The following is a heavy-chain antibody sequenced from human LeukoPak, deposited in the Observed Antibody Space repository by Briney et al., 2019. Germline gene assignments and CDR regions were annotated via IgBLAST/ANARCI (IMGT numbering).Heavy chain of an antibody. D-gene: IGHD1-1*01. CDR3: AKNRGGTYKYYMDV. J-gene: IGHJ6*03. V-gene: IGHV3-23*01. Sequence: GGSLRLSCAASGFTFSSYAMSWVRQAPGMGLEWLSYVSGSGGATYYAASVKGRFTISRDNSKNTVYLQMGSLRAEDTAVYYCAKNRGGTYKYYMDVWGNGTTVTVS. CDR2: VSGSGGAT. CDR1: GFTFSSYA.